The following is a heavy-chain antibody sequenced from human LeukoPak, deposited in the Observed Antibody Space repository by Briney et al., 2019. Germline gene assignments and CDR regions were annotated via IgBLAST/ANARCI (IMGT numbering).Heavy chain of an antibody. D-gene: IGHD5-12*01. Sequence: APVKVSCKASGGTFSSYAISWVRQAPGQGLEWMGGIIPIFGTANYAQKFQGRVTITADESTSTAYMELSSLRSEDTAVYYCARDSGSYSGYDNFDYWGQGTLVTVSS. CDR2: IIPIFGTA. CDR1: GGTFSSYA. J-gene: IGHJ4*02. CDR3: ARDSGSYSGYDNFDY. V-gene: IGHV1-69*13.